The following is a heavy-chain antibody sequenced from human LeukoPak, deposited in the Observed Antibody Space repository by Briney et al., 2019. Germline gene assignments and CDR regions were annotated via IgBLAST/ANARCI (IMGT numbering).Heavy chain of an antibody. V-gene: IGHV4-59*01. J-gene: IGHJ4*02. CDR1: GGSISSYY. D-gene: IGHD3-22*01. CDR2: IYYSGST. Sequence: SETLSLTCTVSGGSISSYYWSWIRQPPGKGLEWIGYIYYSGSTNYNPSLKSRVTISVDTSKNQFSLKLSSMTAADTAVYYCAATAEYYDSSGYYNYWGQGTLVTVSS. CDR3: AATAEYYDSSGYYNY.